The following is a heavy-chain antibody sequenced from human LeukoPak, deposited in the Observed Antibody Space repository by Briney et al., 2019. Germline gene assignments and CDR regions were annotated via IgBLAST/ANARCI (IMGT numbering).Heavy chain of an antibody. CDR2: ISSSSSYT. Sequence: PGGSLRLSCAASGFTFSDYYMSWIRQAPGKGLEWVSYISSSSSYTNYADSVKGRFTISRDNAKNSLYLQMNSLRAEDTAVHYCARDGIVVPAAIDYWGQGTLVTVSS. V-gene: IGHV3-11*06. CDR3: ARDGIVVPAAIDY. J-gene: IGHJ4*02. CDR1: GFTFSDYY. D-gene: IGHD2-2*01.